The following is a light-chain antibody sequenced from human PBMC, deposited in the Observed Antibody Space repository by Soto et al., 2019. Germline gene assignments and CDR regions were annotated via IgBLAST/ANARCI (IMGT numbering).Light chain of an antibody. J-gene: IGLJ2*01. CDR3: SSYAGSNIVV. CDR1: SSDVGGYNF. Sequence: QSALTQPPSASGSPGQSVTISCTGTSSDVGGYNFVSWYQQHPGKAPKLMIYEVSERPSGVPDRFSGSKSGNTASLTVSGHQADDEDDYYCSSYAGSNIVVFGGGTKLTVL. V-gene: IGLV2-8*01. CDR2: EVS.